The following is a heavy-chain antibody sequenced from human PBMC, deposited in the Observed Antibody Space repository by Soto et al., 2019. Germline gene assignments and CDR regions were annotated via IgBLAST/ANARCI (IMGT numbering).Heavy chain of an antibody. V-gene: IGHV3-72*01. CDR1: GLTFSDRY. CDR2: IRKKTNSYTT. D-gene: IGHD4-17*01. J-gene: IGHJ4*02. CDR3: TTVTTVDYYFDY. Sequence: GGSLRLSCAASGLTFSDRYMDWVRQAPGKGLEWVGRIRKKTNSYTTEYAASVKGRFIISRDDSTNSLYLQMSSPKTEDTAVYYCTTVTTVDYYFDYWGQGTLVTVSS.